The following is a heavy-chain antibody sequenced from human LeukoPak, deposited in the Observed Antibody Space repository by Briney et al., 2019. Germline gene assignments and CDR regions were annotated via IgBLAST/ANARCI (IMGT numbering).Heavy chain of an antibody. J-gene: IGHJ4*02. V-gene: IGHV1-69*04. D-gene: IGHD3-22*01. CDR2: IIPILGIA. Sequence: SVKVSCKASGGTFSSYAISWVRQAPGQGLEWMGRIIPILGIANYAQKFQGRVTITADKSTSTAYMELSSLRSEDTAVYYCARGGLSSGYYYDWGQGTLVTVSS. CDR3: ARGGLSSGYYYD. CDR1: GGTFSSYA.